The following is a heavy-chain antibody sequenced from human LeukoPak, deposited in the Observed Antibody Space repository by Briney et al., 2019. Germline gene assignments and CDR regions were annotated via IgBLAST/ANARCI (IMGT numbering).Heavy chain of an antibody. CDR2: IKQDGSEK. D-gene: IGHD3-3*01. V-gene: IGHV3-7*01. J-gene: IGHJ3*02. Sequence: GGSLRLSCVASGFTFGNFWMSWVRQAPGKGLEWVANIKQDGSEKYYVDSVKGRFTISRDNAKNSLYLQMNSLRAEDTAVYYCARATIFGVVTPTDAFDIWGQGTMVTVSS. CDR3: ARATIFGVVTPTDAFDI. CDR1: GFTFGNFW.